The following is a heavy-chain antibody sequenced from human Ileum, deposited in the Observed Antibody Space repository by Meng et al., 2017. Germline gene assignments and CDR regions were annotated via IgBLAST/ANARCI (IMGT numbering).Heavy chain of an antibody. D-gene: IGHD2-15*01. V-gene: IGHV4-4*02. CDR3: VRHGGKYFDS. J-gene: IGHJ4*02. Sequence: QGQLTESGPGLVEPSGTLSLTCTVSGGSISSSFYWSWVRQSPGKGLEWIGQIYLAGSPNYNPSLESRVTISVDKSKNQFSLRLTSVTAADTAIFYCVRHGGKYFDSWGQGTLVTVSS. CDR2: IYLAGSP. CDR1: GGSISSSFY.